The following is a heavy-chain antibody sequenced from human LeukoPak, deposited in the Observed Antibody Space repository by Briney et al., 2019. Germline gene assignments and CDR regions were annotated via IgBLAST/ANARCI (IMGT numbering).Heavy chain of an antibody. Sequence: GGSLRLSCAASGFTFSSYSMTWVRQAPGEGLEWVSYISSTGSAIYYADSVMGRFTISRDNAKNSLYLQMNSLRDEDTAVYYCTRERSSRDWGQGTLVTVSS. CDR2: ISSTGSAI. CDR1: GFTFSSYS. V-gene: IGHV3-48*02. CDR3: TRERSSRD. D-gene: IGHD2/OR15-2a*01. J-gene: IGHJ4*02.